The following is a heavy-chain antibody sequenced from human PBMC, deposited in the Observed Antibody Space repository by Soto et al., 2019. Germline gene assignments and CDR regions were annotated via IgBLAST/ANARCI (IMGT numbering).Heavy chain of an antibody. CDR2: IYYSGST. CDR1: GGSISSYY. J-gene: IGHJ6*03. V-gene: IGHV4-59*01. Sequence: SETLSLTCTVSGGSISSYYWSWIRQPPGKGLEWIGYIYYSGSTNYNPSLKSRVTISVDTSKNQFSLKLSSVTAADTAVYYCARYYYGSGSYYNPLHYYYYMDVWGKGTTVTVSS. CDR3: ARYYYGSGSYYNPLHYYYYMDV. D-gene: IGHD3-10*01.